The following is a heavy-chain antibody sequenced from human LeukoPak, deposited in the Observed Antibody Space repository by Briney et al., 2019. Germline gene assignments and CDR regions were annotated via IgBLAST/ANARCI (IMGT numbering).Heavy chain of an antibody. J-gene: IGHJ4*02. CDR3: ARGVKPLGANFLAY. CDR1: WFTVISND. D-gene: IGHD4/OR15-4a*01. CDR2: LYSDGNT. Sequence: GGSLRLSCAASWFTVISNDMTWVRQAPGKGLEWVSVLYSDGNTKYADSVQGRFTISRDNSKNTLYLEMNSLSPDHTASYYCARGVKPLGANFLAYWGQGTLVTVSS. V-gene: IGHV3-53*01.